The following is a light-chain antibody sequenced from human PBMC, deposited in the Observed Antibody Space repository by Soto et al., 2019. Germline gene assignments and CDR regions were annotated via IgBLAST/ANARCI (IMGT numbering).Light chain of an antibody. CDR3: QQYGSSPT. Sequence: DIVLTQSPGTLSLSTGERATLSCRASQSVSSSYLAWYQQKPGQAPRLLIYGTSTSATGIPDRFSGSGSGTDFTLTISRLEPEDFAVYYCQQYGSSPTFGQGTKVDIK. CDR2: GTS. CDR1: QSVSSSY. V-gene: IGKV3-20*01. J-gene: IGKJ1*01.